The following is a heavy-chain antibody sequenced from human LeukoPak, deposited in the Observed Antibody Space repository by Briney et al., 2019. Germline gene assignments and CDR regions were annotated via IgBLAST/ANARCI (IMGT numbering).Heavy chain of an antibody. D-gene: IGHD2-15*01. J-gene: IGHJ5*02. CDR3: ARVSSRGRYCSGGSCFGDWFDP. CDR1: GGSISSYY. CDR2: IYTSGSP. Sequence: SETLSLTCTVSGGSISSYYWSWIRHPARKVLEWIGRIYTSGSPNYNPSLKSQFTMSVATSKTQFSPKLSSVTAADTAVYYCARVSSRGRYCSGGSCFGDWFDPWGQGTLVTVSS. V-gene: IGHV4-4*07.